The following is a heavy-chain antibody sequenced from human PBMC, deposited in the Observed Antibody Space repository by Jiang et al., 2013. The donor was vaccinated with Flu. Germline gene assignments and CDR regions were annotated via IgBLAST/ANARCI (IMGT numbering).Heavy chain of an antibody. CDR2: IYYSGNT. CDR1: GGSIISDNW. CDR3: ARASKRSVVARSGLDV. D-gene: IGHD2-15*01. J-gene: IGHJ6*02. V-gene: IGHV4-4*02. Sequence: GLVKPAGTLSLTCALSGGSIISDNWWSWVRQPPGKGLEWIGNIYYSGNTFYNPSLTSRVTISLDTSKNQFSLKLSSVTAADTAVYYCARASKRSVVARSGLDVWGQGTTVTVSS.